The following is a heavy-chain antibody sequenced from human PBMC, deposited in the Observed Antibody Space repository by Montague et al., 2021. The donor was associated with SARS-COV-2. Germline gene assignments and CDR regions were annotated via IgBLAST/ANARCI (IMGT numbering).Heavy chain of an antibody. CDR2: IYYSGST. Sequence: SETLSLTCTVSGGSIGSYYWSWIRQPPGKGLEWIGYIYYSGSTNYNPSLKSRATISIDTSKNQFSLKLSSVTAADTAVYYCARHALGYFDWLNEGYFDYWGQGTLVTVSS. D-gene: IGHD3-9*01. J-gene: IGHJ4*02. CDR3: ARHALGYFDWLNEGYFDY. CDR1: GGSIGSYY. V-gene: IGHV4-59*08.